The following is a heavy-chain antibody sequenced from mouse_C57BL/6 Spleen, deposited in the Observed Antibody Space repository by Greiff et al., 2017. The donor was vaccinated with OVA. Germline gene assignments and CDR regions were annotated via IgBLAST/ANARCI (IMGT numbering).Heavy chain of an antibody. V-gene: IGHV1-64*01. CDR3: ARWGVYDYDAMDC. J-gene: IGHJ4*01. D-gene: IGHD1-1*01. CDR1: GYTFTSYW. Sequence: QVQLQQPGAELVKPGASVKLSCKASGYTFTSYWMHWVKQRPGQGLEWIGMIHPNSGSTNYNEKFKSKATLTVDKSSSTADMQLSSLTSEDSAVYYCARWGVYDYDAMDCWGQGTSVTVSS. CDR2: IHPNSGST.